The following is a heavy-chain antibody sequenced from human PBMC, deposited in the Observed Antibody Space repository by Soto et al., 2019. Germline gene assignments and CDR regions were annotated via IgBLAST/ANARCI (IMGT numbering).Heavy chain of an antibody. CDR3: AREAQGSGSYANWFDP. CDR1: GGSISSGDYY. J-gene: IGHJ5*02. V-gene: IGHV4-30-4*01. CDR2: IYYSGST. D-gene: IGHD3-10*01. Sequence: QVQLQESGPGLVKPSQTLSLTCTVSGGSISSGDYYWSWIRQPPGKGLEWIGYIYYSGSTYYNPSLKSRVTISVDTSKNQFSLKLSSVTAADTAVYYCAREAQGSGSYANWFDPWGQGTLVTVSS.